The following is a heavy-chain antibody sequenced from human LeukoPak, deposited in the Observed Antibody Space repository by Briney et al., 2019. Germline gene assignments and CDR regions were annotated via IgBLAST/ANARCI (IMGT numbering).Heavy chain of an antibody. CDR3: ARGVHIVRGVLFDY. CDR2: ISSSSSYI. D-gene: IGHD3-10*01. J-gene: IGHJ4*02. V-gene: IGHV3-21*01. CDR1: GFTFSSYS. Sequence: GGSLRLSCAASGFTFSSYSMNWVRQAPGKGLEWVSSISSSSSYIYYADSVKGRFTISRDNAKNSLYLQMNSLRAEDTAMYYCARGVHIVRGVLFDYWGQGTLVTVSS.